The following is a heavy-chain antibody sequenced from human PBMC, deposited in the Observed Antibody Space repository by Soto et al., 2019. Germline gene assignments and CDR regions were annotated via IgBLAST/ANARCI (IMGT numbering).Heavy chain of an antibody. CDR1: GGTFSSYA. Sequence: SVKVSCKASGGTFSSYAISWVRQAPGQGLEWMGGIIPIFGTANYAQKFQGRVTITADESTSTAYMELSSLRSEDTAVYYCASPPTTVVTEYYGMDVWGQGTTVTVSS. D-gene: IGHD4-17*01. V-gene: IGHV1-69*13. CDR2: IIPIFGTA. CDR3: ASPPTTVVTEYYGMDV. J-gene: IGHJ6*02.